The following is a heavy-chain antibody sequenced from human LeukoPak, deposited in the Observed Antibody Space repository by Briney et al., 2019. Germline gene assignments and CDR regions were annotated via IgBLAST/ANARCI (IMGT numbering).Heavy chain of an antibody. V-gene: IGHV3-30*19. CDR1: GFTFSSYG. D-gene: IGHD4-17*01. Sequence: GRSLRLSCAASGFTFSSYGMHWVRQAPGKGLEWVAVIWYDGSNKYYADSVKGRFTISRDNSKNTLYLQMNSLRAEDTAVYYCARDGTTADGNWFDPWGQGTLVTVSS. J-gene: IGHJ5*02. CDR2: IWYDGSNK. CDR3: ARDGTTADGNWFDP.